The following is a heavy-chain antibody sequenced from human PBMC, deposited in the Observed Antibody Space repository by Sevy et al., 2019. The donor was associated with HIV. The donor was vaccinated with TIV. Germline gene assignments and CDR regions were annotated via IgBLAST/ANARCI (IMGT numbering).Heavy chain of an antibody. CDR1: GFSLSTSGVG. CDR3: ALSNYDFWSGYPYRNWFDP. D-gene: IGHD3-3*01. J-gene: IGHJ5*02. CDR2: IYWDDDK. Sequence: SSPTLVKPTQTLTLTCTFSGFSLSTSGVGVGWIRQPPGKALEWLALIYWDDDKRYSPSLKSRLTITKETSKNQVVLTMTNMDPVDTATYYCALSNYDFWSGYPYRNWFDPWGQGTLVTVSS. V-gene: IGHV2-5*02.